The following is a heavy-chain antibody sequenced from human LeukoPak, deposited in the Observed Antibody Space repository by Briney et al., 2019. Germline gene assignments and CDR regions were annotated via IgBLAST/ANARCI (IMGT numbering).Heavy chain of an antibody. V-gene: IGHV4-59*01. J-gene: IGHJ3*02. Sequence: PSETLSLTCTVSGASISNYYWSWIRQPPGKGLEWIGYIYYSGSTNYNPSLKSRVTIPLDTSKNQFSLKLRSVTAADTAIYYCARCPRGDYGDAFDIWGQGTMVTVSS. CDR1: GASISNYY. D-gene: IGHD4-17*01. CDR2: IYYSGST. CDR3: ARCPRGDYGDAFDI.